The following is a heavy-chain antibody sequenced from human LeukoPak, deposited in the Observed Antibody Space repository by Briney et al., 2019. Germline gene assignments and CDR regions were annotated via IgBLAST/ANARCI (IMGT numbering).Heavy chain of an antibody. J-gene: IGHJ4*02. D-gene: IGHD3-10*01. CDR2: INPSGGST. V-gene: IGHV1-46*01. CDR3: ARERIDSYGSGSYSIDY. Sequence: ASVKVSCKASGYTFISYYMHWVRQAPGQGLEWMGIINPSGGSTSYAQKFQGRVTMTRDTFTSTVYMELSSLRSEDTAVYYCARERIDSYGSGSYSIDYWGQGTLVTVSS. CDR1: GYTFISYY.